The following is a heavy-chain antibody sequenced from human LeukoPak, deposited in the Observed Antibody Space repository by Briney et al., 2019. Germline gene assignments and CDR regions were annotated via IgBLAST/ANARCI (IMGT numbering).Heavy chain of an antibody. CDR3: ARAVDRYYGPSDGNWFDP. V-gene: IGHV1-69*13. Sequence: GASVKVSCKASGGTFSSYAISWVRQAPGQGLEWMGGIIPIFGTANYAQKFQGRVTITADESTSTAYMELSSLRSEDTAVYYCARAVDRYYGPSDGNWFDPWGQGTLVTVSS. CDR2: IIPIFGTA. D-gene: IGHD3-10*01. CDR1: GGTFSSYA. J-gene: IGHJ5*02.